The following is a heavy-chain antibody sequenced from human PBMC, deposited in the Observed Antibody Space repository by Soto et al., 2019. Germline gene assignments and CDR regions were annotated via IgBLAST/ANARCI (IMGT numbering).Heavy chain of an antibody. D-gene: IGHD2-15*01. V-gene: IGHV4-4*02. CDR3: ARVVVAAAGIFDY. CDR1: GGSISSSNW. Sequence: PSETLSLTCPVSGGSISSSNWWSWVRQPPGKGLEWIGEIYQSGSTNYNPSLKSRVTVSVDKSKNQFSLKLSSVTAADTAAYSCARVVVAAAGIFDYWGQGTLVTVSS. J-gene: IGHJ4*02. CDR2: IYQSGST.